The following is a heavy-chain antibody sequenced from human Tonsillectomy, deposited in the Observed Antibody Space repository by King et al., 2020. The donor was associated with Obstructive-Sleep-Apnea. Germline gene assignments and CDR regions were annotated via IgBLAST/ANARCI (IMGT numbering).Heavy chain of an antibody. CDR2: ISRSSTTI. CDR3: ARGDVVRGVITDY. J-gene: IGHJ4*02. D-gene: IGHD3-10*01. Sequence: VQLVESGGGLVKPGGSLRLSCAASGFTFSDYYMSWIRQAPGKGLEWVSYISRSSTTIYYADSVKGRFTISRDNGKNSLDLQMNSLRAEDTAVYYCARGDVVRGVITDYWGQGTLVTVSS. CDR1: GFTFSDYY. V-gene: IGHV3-11*01.